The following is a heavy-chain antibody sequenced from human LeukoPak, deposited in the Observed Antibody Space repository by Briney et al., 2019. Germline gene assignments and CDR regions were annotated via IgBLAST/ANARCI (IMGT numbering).Heavy chain of an antibody. CDR3: ALLTVASDFDY. D-gene: IGHD5-12*01. CDR2: IHSSGTVK. CDR1: RFPFSVYE. J-gene: IGHJ4*02. V-gene: IGHV3-48*03. Sequence: GGSLRLSCVVSRFPFSVYEMKWVRQAPGKGLEWVSNIHSSGTVKYYSDSVKGRFSISRDNAKSSLYLQMNSLRVEDTAVYYCALLTVASDFDYWGQGALVTVSS.